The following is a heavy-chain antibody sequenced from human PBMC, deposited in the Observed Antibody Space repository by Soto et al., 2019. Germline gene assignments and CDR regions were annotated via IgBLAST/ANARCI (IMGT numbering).Heavy chain of an antibody. CDR3: AKASYNWNYGWFDP. D-gene: IGHD1-7*01. J-gene: IGHJ5*02. CDR2: ISGSGGST. Sequence: GGSLRLSCAASGFTFSSYAMSWVRQAQRKGLEWVSAISGSGGSTYYADSVKGRFTISRDNSKNTLYLQMNSLRAEDTAVYYCAKASYNWNYGWFDPWGQGTLVTVSS. CDR1: GFTFSSYA. V-gene: IGHV3-23*01.